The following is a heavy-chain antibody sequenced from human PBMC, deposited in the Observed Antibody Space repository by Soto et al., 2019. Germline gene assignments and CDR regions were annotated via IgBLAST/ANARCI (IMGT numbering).Heavy chain of an antibody. J-gene: IGHJ6*02. CDR2: IYYGGST. D-gene: IGHD3-22*01. CDR3: AKSYDHNPYRPNYYYGMDV. CDR1: GYSISRGYH. V-gene: IGHV4-38-2*01. Sequence: SETLSLTCAVSGYSISRGYHWGWIRQSPGKGLEWIGNIYYGGSTYYNPSLKSRVTISVDTSKKQFSLKVNSVTAADTAVYYCAKSYDHNPYRPNYYYGMDVWGQGATVTVSS.